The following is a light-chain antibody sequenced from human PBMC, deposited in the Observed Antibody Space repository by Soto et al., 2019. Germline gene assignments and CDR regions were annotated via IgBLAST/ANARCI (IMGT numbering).Light chain of an antibody. V-gene: IGLV2-8*01. J-gene: IGLJ3*02. Sequence: QAVLTQPPSASGSPGQSVTISCTGNASDIGAYDYVSWYQQHPGKAPKLMIYEVNKRPSGLPDRFSATKSGNTASLNVSGLQAEDEADYHCYSYAGVNIFELFGRGTKVTFL. CDR3: YSYAGVNIFEL. CDR1: ASDIGAYDY. CDR2: EVN.